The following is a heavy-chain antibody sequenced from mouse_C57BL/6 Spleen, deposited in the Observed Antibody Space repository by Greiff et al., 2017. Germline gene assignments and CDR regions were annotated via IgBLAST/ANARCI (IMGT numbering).Heavy chain of an antibody. V-gene: IGHV1-26*01. Sequence: EVQLQQSGPELVKPGASVKISCKASGYTFTDYYVNWVKQSHGKSLEWIGDINPNNGGTSYNQKFKGKATLTVDKSSSTAYMELRSLTSEDSAVYYCARYDPVLGWFAYWGQGTLVTVSA. CDR2: INPNNGGT. J-gene: IGHJ3*01. CDR3: ARYDPVLGWFAY. D-gene: IGHD2-3*01. CDR1: GYTFTDYY.